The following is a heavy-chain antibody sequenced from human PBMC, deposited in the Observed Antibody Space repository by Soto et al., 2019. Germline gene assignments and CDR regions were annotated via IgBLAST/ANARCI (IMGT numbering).Heavy chain of an antibody. V-gene: IGHV4-59*13. D-gene: IGHD1-1*01. Sequence: QVQLQESGPGLVKPSETLSLTCIVSSGSISSYYWSWIRQPPGKGLEWIGYIYYSGSTNYNPSLKSRVTISADTSKNQFSLKLSSVTAADTAVYYCARGRESHNWNDVGYWGQGTLVTVSS. CDR3: ARGRESHNWNDVGY. CDR2: IYYSGST. J-gene: IGHJ4*02. CDR1: SGSISSYY.